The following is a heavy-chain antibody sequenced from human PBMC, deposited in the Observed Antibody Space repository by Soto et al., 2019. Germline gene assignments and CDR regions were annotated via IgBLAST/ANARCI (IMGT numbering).Heavy chain of an antibody. CDR2: VYYSGTT. V-gene: IGHV4-61*01. CDR3: ARDYWPTGRRFDF. CDR1: VGTVNSGIYY. Sequence: SETLALTCSVSVGTVNSGIYYWSWLRQPPGKGLEWIGHVYYSGTTKYNPSLKSRVTMSIDTSDKQFSLRLSSVSDADTAVYYCARDYWPTGRRFDFWGQGALVTVSS. J-gene: IGHJ4*02. D-gene: IGHD2-15*01.